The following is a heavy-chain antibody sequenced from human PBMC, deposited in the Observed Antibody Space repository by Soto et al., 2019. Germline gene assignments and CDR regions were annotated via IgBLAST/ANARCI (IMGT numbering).Heavy chain of an antibody. J-gene: IGHJ6*03. CDR2: ISSSSSTI. D-gene: IGHD2-2*01. V-gene: IGHV3-48*01. CDR1: GFTFSSYS. Sequence: EVQLVESGGGLVQPGGSLRLSCAASGFTFSSYSMNWVRQAPGKGLEWVSYISSSSSTIYYADSVKGRFTISRDNAKNSLYLQMNSLRAEDTAVYYCARVKPGYCSSTSCSYYYYYYMDVWGKGTTVTVSS. CDR3: ARVKPGYCSSTSCSYYYYYYMDV.